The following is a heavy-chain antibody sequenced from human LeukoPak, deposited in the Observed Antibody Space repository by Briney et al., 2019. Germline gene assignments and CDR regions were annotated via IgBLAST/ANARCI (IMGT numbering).Heavy chain of an antibody. CDR2: ISSSGSTI. CDR3: ARDLISDGDYVFDY. CDR1: GFTFSSYE. J-gene: IGHJ4*02. Sequence: GGSLRLSCAASGFTFSSYEMNWVRQAPGKGLEWVSYISSSGSTIYYADSVKGRFTISRDNAKNSLYLQMNSLRAKDTAVYYCARDLISDGDYVFDYWGQGTLVTVSS. D-gene: IGHD4-17*01. V-gene: IGHV3-48*03.